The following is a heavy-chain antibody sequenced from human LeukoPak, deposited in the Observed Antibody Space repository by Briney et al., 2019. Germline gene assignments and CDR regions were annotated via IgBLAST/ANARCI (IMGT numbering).Heavy chain of an antibody. J-gene: IGHJ4*02. V-gene: IGHV3-48*03. CDR1: GFTFSSYE. Sequence: GGSLRLSCAASGFTFSSYEMNWVRQAPGKGLEGVSYISSSGSAIYYADSVKGRFAISRDNAKNSLYLQMNSLRAEDTAVYYCARDYIVVVVAAGFDYWGQGTLVTVSS. CDR3: ARDYIVVVVAAGFDY. D-gene: IGHD2-15*01. CDR2: ISSSGSAI.